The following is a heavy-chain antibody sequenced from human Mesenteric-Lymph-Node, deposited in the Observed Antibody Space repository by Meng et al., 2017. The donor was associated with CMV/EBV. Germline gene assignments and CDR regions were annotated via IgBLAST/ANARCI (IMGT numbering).Heavy chain of an antibody. J-gene: IGHJ4*02. V-gene: IGHV1-3*01. Sequence: KASGYTCTSYAMHWVRQAPGQRLEWMGWINAGNGNTKYSQKFQGRVTITRDTSASTAYMELSSLRSEDTAVYYCARVGGYSYGLPFDYWGQGTLVTVSS. D-gene: IGHD5-18*01. CDR1: GYTCTSYA. CDR3: ARVGGYSYGLPFDY. CDR2: INAGNGNT.